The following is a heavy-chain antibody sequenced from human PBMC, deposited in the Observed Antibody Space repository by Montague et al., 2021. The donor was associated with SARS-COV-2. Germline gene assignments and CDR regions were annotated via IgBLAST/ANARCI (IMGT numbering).Heavy chain of an antibody. CDR2: IYYSGST. Sequence: SETLSLTCTVSGGSISSYYWSWIRQPAGKGLEWIGSIYYSGSTYYNPSLKSRVTISVDTSKNQFSLKLSSVTAADTAVYYCARLYDSSSYYYGMDVWGQGTTVTVSS. CDR1: GGSISSYY. CDR3: ARLYDSSSYYYGMDV. J-gene: IGHJ6*02. V-gene: IGHV4-59*05. D-gene: IGHD5/OR15-5a*01.